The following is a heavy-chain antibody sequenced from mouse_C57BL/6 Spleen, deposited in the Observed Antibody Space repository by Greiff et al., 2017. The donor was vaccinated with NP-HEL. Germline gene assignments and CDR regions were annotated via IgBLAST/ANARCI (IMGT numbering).Heavy chain of an antibody. CDR1: GYTFTSYW. CDR3: ARNEEGYFDV. Sequence: VQLQQPGAELVRPGTSVKLSCKASGYTFTSYWMHWVKQRPGQGLEWIGVIDPSDSYTNYNQKFKGKATLTVDTSSSTAYMQLSSLTSEDSAVYYCARNEEGYFDVWGTGTTVTVSS. V-gene: IGHV1-59*01. J-gene: IGHJ1*03. CDR2: IDPSDSYT.